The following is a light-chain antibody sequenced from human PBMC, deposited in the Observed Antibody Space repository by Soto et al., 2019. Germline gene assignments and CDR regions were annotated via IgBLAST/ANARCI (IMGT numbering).Light chain of an antibody. CDR1: KLGDKY. Sequence: SYELTQPPSVSVSPGQTASITCSGDKLGDKYACWYQQKPCQSPVLAIYQDSKRPSGIPERFSGSNSGNTATLTISGTQAMDEADYYCQAWDSSTHVVFGGGTKL. CDR2: QDS. CDR3: QAWDSSTHVV. J-gene: IGLJ2*01. V-gene: IGLV3-1*01.